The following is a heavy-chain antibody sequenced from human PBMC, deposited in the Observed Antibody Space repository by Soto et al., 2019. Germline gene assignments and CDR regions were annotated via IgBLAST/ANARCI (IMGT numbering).Heavy chain of an antibody. V-gene: IGHV6-1*01. J-gene: IGHJ6*02. CDR2: TYYRSKWYN. CDR3: AREDSAGAVYYYYGMDV. D-gene: IGHD5-18*01. Sequence: PSQTLSLTCAISGDSVSSNSAAWNWIRQSPSRGLEWLGRTYYRSKWYNDYAVSVKSRITINPDTSKNQFSLQLNSVAPEDTAVYYCAREDSAGAVYYYYGMDVWGQGTTVTVSS. CDR1: GDSVSSNSAA.